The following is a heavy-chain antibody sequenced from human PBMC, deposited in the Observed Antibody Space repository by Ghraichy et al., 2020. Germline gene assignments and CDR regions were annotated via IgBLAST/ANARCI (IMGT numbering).Heavy chain of an antibody. J-gene: IGHJ4*02. V-gene: IGHV3-30*04. CDR1: GFTFSSYA. CDR3: AREGYSSRLYDY. CDR2: ISYDGSNK. D-gene: IGHD6-13*01. Sequence: GESLNISCAASGFTFSSYAMHWVRQAPGKGLEWVAVISYDGSNKYYADSVKGRFTISRDNSKNTLYLQMNSLRAEDTAVYYCAREGYSSRLYDYWGQGTLVTVSS.